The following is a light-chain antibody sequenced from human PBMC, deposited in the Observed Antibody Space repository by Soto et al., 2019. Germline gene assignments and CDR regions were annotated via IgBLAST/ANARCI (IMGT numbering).Light chain of an antibody. Sequence: EIVLTQSPGTLSLSPGERATLSCRASQSVSSSYLAWDQQKPGQAPRHLIYGASSRATGIPDRFSGSGSGTDFTLTISRLEPEDFAVYNCQQYGCSPWTFGQGTNVELK. CDR2: GAS. V-gene: IGKV3-20*01. CDR3: QQYGCSPWT. CDR1: QSVSSSY. J-gene: IGKJ1*01.